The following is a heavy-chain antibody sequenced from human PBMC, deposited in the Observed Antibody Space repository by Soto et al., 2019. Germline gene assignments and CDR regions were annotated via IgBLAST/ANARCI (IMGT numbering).Heavy chain of an antibody. CDR1: GFSFSSYW. CDR3: GRDWSTACVNGVDV. Sequence: GGSLRLSCAASGFSFSSYWMHWVRQGPGKGLVWVSRMNSVGSSTNYADSVKGRFTISRDNARNTRYMQMNSLRADDPAVTSRGRDWSTACVNGVDVWGQGTTVTVSS. J-gene: IGHJ6*02. CDR2: MNSVGSST. V-gene: IGHV3-74*01.